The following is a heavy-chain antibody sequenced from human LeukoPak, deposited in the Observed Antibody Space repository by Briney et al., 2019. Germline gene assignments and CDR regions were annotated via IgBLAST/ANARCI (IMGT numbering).Heavy chain of an antibody. J-gene: IGHJ4*02. CDR1: GGSISSYY. Sequence: SETLSLTCTVSGGSISSYYWSWIRQPPGKGLEWIAYIYYSGSTNYNPSLKSRVTISVDTSKNQFSLKLSSVTAADTAMYYCARGGWDFDYWGQGTLVTVSS. V-gene: IGHV4-59*01. CDR2: IYYSGST. D-gene: IGHD1-26*01. CDR3: ARGGWDFDY.